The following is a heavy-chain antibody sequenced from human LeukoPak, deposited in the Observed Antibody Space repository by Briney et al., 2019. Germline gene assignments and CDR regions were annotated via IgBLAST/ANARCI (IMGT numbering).Heavy chain of an antibody. V-gene: IGHV3-30*18. CDR3: AKDPSKQWLVRGANWFDP. Sequence: GGSLRLSCAASGFTFSSYGMHWVRQAPGKGLEWVAVISYDGSNKYYADSVKGRFTISRDNSKNTLYLQMNSLRAEDTAVYYCAKDPSKQWLVRGANWFDPWGQGTLVTVSS. J-gene: IGHJ5*02. CDR2: ISYDGSNK. D-gene: IGHD6-19*01. CDR1: GFTFSSYG.